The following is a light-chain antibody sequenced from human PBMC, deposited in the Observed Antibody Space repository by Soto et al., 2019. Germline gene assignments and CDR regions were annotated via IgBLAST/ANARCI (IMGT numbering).Light chain of an antibody. V-gene: IGKV3-15*01. CDR3: QQYKNWLTWT. CDR2: GAS. Sequence: EIVMTQSPATLSVSPGERATLSCRASQSVSSSLAWYQHKPGQAPRLLIYGASTRATGIPARFSGSGSGTEFTLTISILQSEDLAVYYCQQYKNWLTWTFGQGTKVEI. J-gene: IGKJ1*01. CDR1: QSVSSS.